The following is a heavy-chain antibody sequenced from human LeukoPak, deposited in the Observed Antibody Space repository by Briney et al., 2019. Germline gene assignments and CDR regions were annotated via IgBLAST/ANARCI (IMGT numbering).Heavy chain of an antibody. Sequence: GGSLRLSCAASGFTFSTYAMSWVRQAPGKGLEWASVIGGSGGSTYYADSVKGRFTISRDNSKNTLYPQMNSLRAEDTAVYYCAKSSLVTTPPYYFDYWGQGTLVTVSS. V-gene: IGHV3-23*01. CDR1: GFTFSTYA. J-gene: IGHJ4*02. D-gene: IGHD4-17*01. CDR2: IGGSGGST. CDR3: AKSSLVTTPPYYFDY.